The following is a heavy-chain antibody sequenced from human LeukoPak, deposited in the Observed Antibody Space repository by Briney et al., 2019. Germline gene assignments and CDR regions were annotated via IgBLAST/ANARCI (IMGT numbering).Heavy chain of an antibody. V-gene: IGHV4-38-2*02. Sequence: PPETLSLTCTVSGYSISSGYYWGWIRQPPGEGLEWIGSIYHSGSTYYNPSLKSRVTISVDTSKNQFSLKLSSVTAADTAVYYCAREPAHPTPIDYWGQGTLVTVSS. D-gene: IGHD2-2*01. CDR3: AREPAHPTPIDY. J-gene: IGHJ4*02. CDR1: GYSISSGYY. CDR2: IYHSGST.